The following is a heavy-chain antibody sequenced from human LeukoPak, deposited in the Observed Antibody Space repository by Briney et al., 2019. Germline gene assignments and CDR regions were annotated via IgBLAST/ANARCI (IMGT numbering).Heavy chain of an antibody. D-gene: IGHD1-26*01. CDR2: INHRGST. CDR3: ASSVGSTDY. V-gene: IGHV4-34*01. CDR1: GESLSKYY. J-gene: IGHJ4*02. Sequence: WETLSLTCAVYGESLSKYYWTWIRQSPGMGLEWIGEINHRGSTNLNPSLKSRVTLSVDTSEHQFSLKLTSVTAADAAVYYCASSVGSTDYWGQGTLVTVSS.